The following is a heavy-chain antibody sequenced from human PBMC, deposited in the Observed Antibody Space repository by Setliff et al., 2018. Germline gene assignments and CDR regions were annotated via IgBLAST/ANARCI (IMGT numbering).Heavy chain of an antibody. D-gene: IGHD2-2*01. CDR1: GYIFTKYW. CDR2: IYPGDSDT. CDR3: TRHEDRNKCTSSSCYRENDASDV. V-gene: IGHV5-51*01. Sequence: GESLKISCKASGYIFTKYWIGWVRQMPGKGLEWMGVIYPGDSDTRYSPSFQGQATISADKSINTAYLQWSSLKASDTAIYYCTRHEDRNKCTSSSCYRENDASDVWGQGAMVTVSS. J-gene: IGHJ3*01.